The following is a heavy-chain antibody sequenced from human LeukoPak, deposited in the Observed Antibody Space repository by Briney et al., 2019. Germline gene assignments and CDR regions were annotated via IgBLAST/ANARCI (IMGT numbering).Heavy chain of an antibody. D-gene: IGHD3-10*01. Sequence: PSQTLSLTCTVSGGSISSGGYYWSWIRQPPGKGLEWIGYIYHSGSTYYNPSLKSRVTISVDKSKNQFSLKLSSVTAADTAVYYCARGWFGELEPGFWFDPWGQGTLVTVSS. CDR2: IYHSGST. CDR3: ARGWFGELEPGFWFDP. CDR1: GGSISSGGYY. J-gene: IGHJ5*02. V-gene: IGHV4-30-2*01.